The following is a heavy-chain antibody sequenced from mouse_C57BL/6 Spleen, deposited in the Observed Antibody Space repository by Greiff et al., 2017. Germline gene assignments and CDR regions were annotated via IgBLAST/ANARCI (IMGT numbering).Heavy chain of an antibody. CDR2: ISYDGSN. CDR1: GYSITSGYY. V-gene: IGHV3-6*01. J-gene: IGHJ3*01. Sequence: EVQVVESGPGLVKPSQSLSLTCSVTGYSITSGYYWNWIRQFPGNKLEWMGYISYDGSNNYNPSLKNRISITRDTSKNQFFLKLNSVTTEDTATYYCARDDGYYPFAYWGQGTLVTVSA. D-gene: IGHD2-3*01. CDR3: ARDDGYYPFAY.